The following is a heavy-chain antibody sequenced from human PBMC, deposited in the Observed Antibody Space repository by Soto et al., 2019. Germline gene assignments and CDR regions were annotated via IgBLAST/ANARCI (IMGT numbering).Heavy chain of an antibody. V-gene: IGHV4-30-4*01. Sequence: QVSLQESGPGLVKPSQTLSLPCTVSGSSITAGDYYWSWIRQPPGNDLELIAYIYYNGIIHYNPSLKSGVTISLDPTKNQYSLTMTSVTDADTAVYSCARGIQEGFDPWGQGTLVTVSS. D-gene: IGHD5-18*01. CDR2: IYYNGII. J-gene: IGHJ5*02. CDR3: ARGIQEGFDP. CDR1: GSSITAGDYY.